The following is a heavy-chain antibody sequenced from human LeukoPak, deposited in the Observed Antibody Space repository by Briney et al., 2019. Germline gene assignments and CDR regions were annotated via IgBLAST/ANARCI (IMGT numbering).Heavy chain of an antibody. CDR3: ATDPEASAAFDI. CDR1: GYTLTELS. CDR2: FDPEDGET. Sequence: ASVKVSCKVSGYTLTELSMHWVRQAPGKGLEWMGGFDPEDGETIYAQKFQGRVTMTEDTSTDTAYMELSSLRSEDTAVYYCATDPEASAAFDIWGQGTMVTVS. J-gene: IGHJ3*02. V-gene: IGHV1-24*01.